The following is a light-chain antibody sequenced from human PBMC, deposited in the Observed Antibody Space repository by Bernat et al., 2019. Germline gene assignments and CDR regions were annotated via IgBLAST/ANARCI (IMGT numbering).Light chain of an antibody. CDR1: SSDVGGYHY. CDR3: CSYAGTYTWV. J-gene: IGLJ3*02. V-gene: IGLV2-11*01. Sequence: QSALTQPRSVSGSPGQSVTISCTGTSSDVGGYHYVSWYHQHPGKAPKLLIFDVTKRPSGVPDRFSGSKSGNTASLPISGLQAEDEADFYCCSYAGTYTWVFGGGTKLTVL. CDR2: DVT.